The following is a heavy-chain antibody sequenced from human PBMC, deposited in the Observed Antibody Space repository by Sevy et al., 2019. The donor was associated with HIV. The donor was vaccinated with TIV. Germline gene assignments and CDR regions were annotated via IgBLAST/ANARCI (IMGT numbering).Heavy chain of an antibody. CDR3: ARDHVKDGDLGDYYYFAMDV. Sequence: GGSLRLSCAASEFTFSDYYMSWIRQAPGKGLEWLAYISGSDFTIYYADSVKGRFTISRDNAKNSLYLQMNSLRAEDTAVYYCARDHVKDGDLGDYYYFAMDVWGQGTTVTVSS. D-gene: IGHD4-17*01. CDR1: EFTFSDYY. CDR2: ISGSDFTI. J-gene: IGHJ6*02. V-gene: IGHV3-11*01.